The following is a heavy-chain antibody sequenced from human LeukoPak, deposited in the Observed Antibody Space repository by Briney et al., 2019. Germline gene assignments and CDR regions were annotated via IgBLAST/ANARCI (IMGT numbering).Heavy chain of an antibody. CDR2: IYYSGST. V-gene: IGHV4-30-4*01. Sequence: SETLSLTCTVSGGSISSGDYYWSWIRQPPGKGLEWIGYIYYSGSTYYNPSLKSRVTISVDRSKNQFSLKLSSVTAADTAVYYCARVFYYDSSGYYSDLYFDYWGQGTLVTVSS. J-gene: IGHJ4*02. CDR3: ARVFYYDSSGYYSDLYFDY. D-gene: IGHD3-22*01. CDR1: GGSISSGDYY.